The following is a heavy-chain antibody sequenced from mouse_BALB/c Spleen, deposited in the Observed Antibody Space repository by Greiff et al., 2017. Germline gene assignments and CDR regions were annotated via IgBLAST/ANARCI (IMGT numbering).Heavy chain of an antibody. CDR2: IYPSDSYT. J-gene: IGHJ4*01. D-gene: IGHD2-4*01. CDR3: TIYYDYDGYAMDY. CDR1: GYTFTSYW. V-gene: IGHV1-69*02. Sequence: QVQLKQPGAELVRPGASVKLSCKASGYTFTSYWINWVKQRPGQGLEWIGNIYPSDSYTNYNQKFKDKATLTVDKSSSTAYMQLSSPTSEDSAVYYCTIYYDYDGYAMDYWGQGTSVTVSS.